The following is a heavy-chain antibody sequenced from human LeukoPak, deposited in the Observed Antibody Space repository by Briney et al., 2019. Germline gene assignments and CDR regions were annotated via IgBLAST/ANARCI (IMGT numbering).Heavy chain of an antibody. CDR1: GGSISSSSYY. CDR2: IYYSGST. J-gene: IGHJ4*02. V-gene: IGHV4-39*07. CDR3: ARGYYYGSGRPYFDY. Sequence: SGTLSLTCTVSGGSISSSSYYWGWIRQPPGKGLEWIGSIYYSGSTYYNPSLKSRVTISVDTSKNQFSLKLSSVTAADTAVYYCARGYYYGSGRPYFDYWGQGTLVTVSS. D-gene: IGHD3-10*01.